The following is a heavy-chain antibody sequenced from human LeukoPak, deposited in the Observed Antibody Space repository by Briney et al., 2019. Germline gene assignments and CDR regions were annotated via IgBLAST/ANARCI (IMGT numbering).Heavy chain of an antibody. CDR1: GGTFSSYA. CDR2: IIPFFGTA. D-gene: IGHD3-22*01. CDR3: ARDRDSSGYYYGRNWFGP. J-gene: IGHJ5*02. V-gene: IGHV1-69*13. Sequence: SVKVSCKASGGTFSSYAISWVRQAPGQGLEWMGGIIPFFGTANYAQKFQGRVTITADESTSTAYMELSRLRSEDTAVYYCARDRDSSGYYYGRNWFGPWGQGTLVTVSS.